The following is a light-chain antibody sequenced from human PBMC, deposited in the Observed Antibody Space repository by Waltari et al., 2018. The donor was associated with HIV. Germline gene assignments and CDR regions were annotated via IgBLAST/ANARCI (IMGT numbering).Light chain of an antibody. V-gene: IGLV3-1*01. J-gene: IGLJ2*01. Sequence: SYELTQPPSVSVSPGQTASITCSGDKLGTKYACWYQQKPGQSPVLLIYQDSKRPSGIPERFSGSNSGNTATLTISGTQAMDEADYYCQTWDSSTAVVFGGGTKLTVL. CDR1: KLGTKY. CDR2: QDS. CDR3: QTWDSSTAVV.